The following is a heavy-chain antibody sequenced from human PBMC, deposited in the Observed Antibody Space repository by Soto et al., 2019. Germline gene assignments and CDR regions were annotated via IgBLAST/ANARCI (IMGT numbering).Heavy chain of an antibody. J-gene: IGHJ3*02. Sequence: GGSLRLSCAASGFICSSYDMSWVRQAPGKGLEWVSTILVGGSTHYEDSVKGRFTISRDTSKNTVYLQMNSLTAGDTAVYYCAKATATGGGAFEICGQGTMVTVSS. V-gene: IGHV3-23*01. D-gene: IGHD2-8*02. CDR1: GFICSSYD. CDR3: AKATATGGGAFEI. CDR2: ILVGGST.